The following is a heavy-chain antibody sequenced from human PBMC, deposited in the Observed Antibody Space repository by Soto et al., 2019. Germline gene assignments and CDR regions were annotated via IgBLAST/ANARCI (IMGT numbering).Heavy chain of an antibody. CDR1: GFTFSSYS. CDR2: ISSSSSTI. D-gene: IGHD1-7*01. V-gene: IGHV3-48*01. J-gene: IGHJ3*02. CDR3: ARDTQPITGTTYAFDI. Sequence: GGSLRLSCAASGFTFSSYSMNWVRQAPGKGLEWVSYISSSSSTIYYADSVKGRFTISRDNAKNSLYLQMNSLRAEDTAVYYCARDTQPITGTTYAFDIWGQWTMVTVSS.